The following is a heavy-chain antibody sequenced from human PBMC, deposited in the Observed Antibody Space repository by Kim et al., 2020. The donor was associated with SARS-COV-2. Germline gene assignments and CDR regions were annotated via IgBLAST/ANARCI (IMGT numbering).Heavy chain of an antibody. CDR3: ARTSPYWYFDL. CDR2: IYTSGST. Sequence: SETLSLTCTVSGGSISSGSYYWSWIRQPAGKGLEWIGRIYTSGSTNYNPSLKSRVTISVDTSKNQFSLKLSSVTAADTAVYYCARTSPYWYFDLWGRGTLVTVSS. J-gene: IGHJ2*01. V-gene: IGHV4-61*02. CDR1: GGSISSGSYY.